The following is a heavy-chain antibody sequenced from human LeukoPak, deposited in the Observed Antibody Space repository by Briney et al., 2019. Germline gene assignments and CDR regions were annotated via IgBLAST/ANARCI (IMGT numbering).Heavy chain of an antibody. V-gene: IGHV1-18*01. Sequence: ASVKPSCKASGYTFTSYGIRWVRQAPGQGLEWMGWISAYNGNTNYAQKLQGRVTMITDTSTSTAYMELRSLRSDDTAVYYCARDFSSSWYVPDWFDPWGQGTLVTVSS. CDR3: ARDFSSSWYVPDWFDP. D-gene: IGHD6-13*01. J-gene: IGHJ5*02. CDR2: ISAYNGNT. CDR1: GYTFTSYG.